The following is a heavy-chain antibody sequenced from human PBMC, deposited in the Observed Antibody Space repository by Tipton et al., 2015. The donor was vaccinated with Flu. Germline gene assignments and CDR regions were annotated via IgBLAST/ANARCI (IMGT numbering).Heavy chain of an antibody. CDR3: ARNVFEGYGDYRNWYFDL. CDR1: GGSMRSSSHY. D-gene: IGHD4-17*01. V-gene: IGHV4-39*01. CDR2: MFYTGVT. J-gene: IGHJ2*01. Sequence: TLSLTCTVFGGSMRSSSHYWAWSRQPPGKGLEWIGSMFYTGVTYHNASLKNRITISIDRSETQLSLQLTSVTAADTAVYYCARNVFEGYGDYRNWYFDLWGRGTLVTVSS.